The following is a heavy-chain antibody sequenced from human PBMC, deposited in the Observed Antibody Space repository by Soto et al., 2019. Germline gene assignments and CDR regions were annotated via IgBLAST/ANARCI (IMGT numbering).Heavy chain of an antibody. CDR1: GYTFTGYY. CDR3: ARDPGSGSGSFAFDI. D-gene: IGHD3-10*01. V-gene: IGHV1-2*04. J-gene: IGHJ3*02. CDR2: INPNSGGT. Sequence: ASVKVSCKASGYTFTGYYMHWVRQAPGQGLEWMGWINPNSGGTNYAQKFQGWVTMTRDTSISTAYMELSRLRSDDTAVYYCARDPGSGSGSFAFDIWGQGTMVTVSS.